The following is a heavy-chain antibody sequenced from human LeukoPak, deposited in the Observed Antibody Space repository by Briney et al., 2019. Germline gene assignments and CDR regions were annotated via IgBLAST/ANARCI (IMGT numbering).Heavy chain of an antibody. J-gene: IGHJ4*02. CDR2: IYYSGST. D-gene: IGHD6-19*01. CDR1: GGSISSYY. Sequence: SETLSLTCTVSGGSISSYYWSWIRQPPGKGLEWIGHIYYSGSTNYNPSLKSRVTISVDTSKNQFSLKLSSVTAADTAVYYCARSPDLIAVAGTFDYWGQGTLVTVSS. CDR3: ARSPDLIAVAGTFDY. V-gene: IGHV4-59*01.